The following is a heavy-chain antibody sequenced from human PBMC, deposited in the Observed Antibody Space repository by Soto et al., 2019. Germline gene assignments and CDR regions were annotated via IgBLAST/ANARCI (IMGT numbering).Heavy chain of an antibody. CDR1: GGTFSGYY. Sequence: SETLSLTCAVYGGTFSGYYWSWIRQPPGKGLEWIGEINHSGSTNYNPSLKSRATISVDTSKNQFSLKLSSVTAADTAVYYCARAILRSHRAFDPWGQGTLVTVSS. CDR3: ARAILRSHRAFDP. CDR2: INHSGST. J-gene: IGHJ5*02. D-gene: IGHD2-21*01. V-gene: IGHV4-34*01.